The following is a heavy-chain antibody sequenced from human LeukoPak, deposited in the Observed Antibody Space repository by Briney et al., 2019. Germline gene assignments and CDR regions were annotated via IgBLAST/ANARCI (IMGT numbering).Heavy chain of an antibody. CDR2: IIPIFGTA. CDR1: GGTFTSYA. Sequence: GASVKVSCKASGGTFTSYAISWVRQAPGQGLEWMGGIIPIFGTANYAQKFQGRVTITADESTSTAYMELSSLRSEDTAVYYCARSEVGYGGTLQDDAFDIWGQGTMVTVSS. V-gene: IGHV1-69*13. J-gene: IGHJ3*02. D-gene: IGHD4-23*01. CDR3: ARSEVGYGGTLQDDAFDI.